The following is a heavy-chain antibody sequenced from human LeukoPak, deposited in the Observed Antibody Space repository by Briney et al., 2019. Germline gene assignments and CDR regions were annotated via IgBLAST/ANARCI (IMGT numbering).Heavy chain of an antibody. J-gene: IGHJ4*02. V-gene: IGHV3-53*01. CDR3: ARGEDSGYYDYFDY. Sequence: PGGSLRLSCAASGVTVDSNYLSWVRQAPGKGLEWVSTIYTGGNTYYAASVKGRLTISRDFSKNTVFLHMNSLRAEDTAMYYCARGEDSGYYDYFDYWGQGALVTVSS. D-gene: IGHD3-22*01. CDR2: IYTGGNT. CDR1: GVTVDSNY.